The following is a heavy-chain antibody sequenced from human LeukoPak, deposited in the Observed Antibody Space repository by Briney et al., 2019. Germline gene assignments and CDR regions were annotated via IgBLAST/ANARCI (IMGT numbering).Heavy chain of an antibody. J-gene: IGHJ3*02. V-gene: IGHV1-3*01. D-gene: IGHD1-26*01. CDR1: GYTFTSYA. CDR3: ASRGAVDDAFDI. Sequence: ASVKVSCKTSGYTFTSYAMHWVRQAPGQRLEWMGWINGGNGNTKYSQKFQGRVTITRDISASTAYMELSSLRSEDTAVYYCASRGAVDDAFDIWGQGTMVTVSS. CDR2: INGGNGNT.